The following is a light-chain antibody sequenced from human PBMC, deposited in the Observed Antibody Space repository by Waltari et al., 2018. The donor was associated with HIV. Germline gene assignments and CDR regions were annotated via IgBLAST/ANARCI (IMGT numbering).Light chain of an antibody. CDR3: AAWDDSLNAHVL. CDR1: HSNIGRNT. V-gene: IGLV1-44*01. CDR2: NNN. Sequence: QSVLTQPPSASGTPGQRVTIPCSGRHSNIGRNTVNWHQQLPGTAPKLLIYNNNQRPSGVSDRFSGSKSGTSASLAISGLQSEDEADYYCAAWDDSLNAHVLFGGGTKLTVL. J-gene: IGLJ2*01.